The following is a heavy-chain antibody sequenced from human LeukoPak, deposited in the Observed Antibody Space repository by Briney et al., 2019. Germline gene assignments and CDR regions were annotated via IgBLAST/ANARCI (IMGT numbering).Heavy chain of an antibody. J-gene: IGHJ4*02. D-gene: IGHD3-9*01. CDR3: EKESGLRYFDCLPFH. CDR1: GFTFSSYG. V-gene: IGHV3-30*18. CDR2: ISYDGSNK. Sequence: GRSLRLSCAVSGFTFSSYGMHWVRQAPGKGLEWVAVISYDGSNKYYADSVKGRFTISRDNSKNTLYLQMNSLRAEDTPVYYCEKESGLRYFDCLPFHWPQETLLTLSS.